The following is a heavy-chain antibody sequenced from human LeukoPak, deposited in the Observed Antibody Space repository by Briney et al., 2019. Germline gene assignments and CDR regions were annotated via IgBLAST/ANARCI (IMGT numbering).Heavy chain of an antibody. CDR2: INHRGST. D-gene: IGHD5-18*01. J-gene: IGHJ4*02. Sequence: SETLSLTCAVYGGSFSGYYWSWIRQPPGKGLEWIGEINHRGSTNYNPSLKSRVTISVDTSKNQFSLKLSSVTAADTAVYYCATSSGYSYGYARRWGQGTLVTVSS. V-gene: IGHV4-34*01. CDR3: ATSSGYSYGYARR. CDR1: GGSFSGYY.